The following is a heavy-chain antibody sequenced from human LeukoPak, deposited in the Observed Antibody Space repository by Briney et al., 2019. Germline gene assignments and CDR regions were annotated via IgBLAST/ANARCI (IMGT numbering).Heavy chain of an antibody. J-gene: IGHJ4*02. CDR2: NNPNSGGT. D-gene: IGHD2-2*01. V-gene: IGHV1-2*02. Sequence: GASVKVSCKASGYTFTGYYMHWVRQAPGQGLEWMGWNNPNSGGTNYAQKFQGRVTMTRDTSISTAYMELSRLRSDDTAVYYCARLKDIVVVPAANVGFDYWGQGTLVTVSS. CDR1: GYTFTGYY. CDR3: ARLKDIVVVPAANVGFDY.